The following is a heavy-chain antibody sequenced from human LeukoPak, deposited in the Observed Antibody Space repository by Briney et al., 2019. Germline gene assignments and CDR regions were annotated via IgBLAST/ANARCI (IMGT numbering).Heavy chain of an antibody. CDR3: VRTLQIWYSSGWHLGWFDP. CDR1: GGSISSSSYY. Sequence: SETLSLTCTVSGGSISSSSYYWGWIRQPPGKGLEWIGSIYYSGSTYYNPSLKSRVTISVDTSKNRFSLKLSSVTAADTAVYYCVRTLQIWYSSGWHLGWFDPWGQGTLVTVSS. V-gene: IGHV4-39*07. D-gene: IGHD6-19*01. CDR2: IYYSGST. J-gene: IGHJ5*02.